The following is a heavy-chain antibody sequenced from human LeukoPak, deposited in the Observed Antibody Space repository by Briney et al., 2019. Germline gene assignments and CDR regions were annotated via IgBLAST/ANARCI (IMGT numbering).Heavy chain of an antibody. J-gene: IGHJ4*02. CDR2: INPDGSAT. CDR1: GFTFNSYW. V-gene: IGHV3-74*01. CDR3: ARDQVGATPIDY. D-gene: IGHD1-26*01. Sequence: PGGSLRLSCAASGFTFNSYWMHWVRQAPGKGLVWVSHINPDGSATRYADSVKGRFTISRDNAKNTLYLQMNSLRAEDTAVYYCARDQVGATPIDYWGQGTLVTVSS.